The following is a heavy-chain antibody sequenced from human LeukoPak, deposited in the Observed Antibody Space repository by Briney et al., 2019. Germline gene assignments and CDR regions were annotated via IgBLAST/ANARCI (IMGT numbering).Heavy chain of an antibody. D-gene: IGHD3-22*01. CDR3: ARDRDSSGYFPY. J-gene: IGHJ4*02. Sequence: ASVKVSCKASGYTFTTNAIHWVRQAPGQRPEWMGLINVGKGNTKYSQNFQGRVTITGDTSASTAYMELSSLRSEGTAVYYCARDRDSSGYFPYWGQGTLVTVSS. V-gene: IGHV1-3*01. CDR1: GYTFTTNA. CDR2: INVGKGNT.